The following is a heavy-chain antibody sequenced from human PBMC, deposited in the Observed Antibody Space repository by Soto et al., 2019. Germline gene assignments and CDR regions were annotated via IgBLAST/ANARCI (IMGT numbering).Heavy chain of an antibody. CDR3: ATTARNEVTGTVLHY. D-gene: IGHD6-19*01. CDR1: GGSISSGDYY. J-gene: IGHJ4*02. V-gene: IGHV4-30-4*01. CDR2: IYYSGST. Sequence: SETLSLTCTVSGGSISSGDYYWSWIRQPPGKGLEWIGYIYYSGSTSYKPSLNSRVTISLDTSKSQFSLKLISVTAADTAVYYCATTARNEVTGTVLHYWGQGTLVTVSS.